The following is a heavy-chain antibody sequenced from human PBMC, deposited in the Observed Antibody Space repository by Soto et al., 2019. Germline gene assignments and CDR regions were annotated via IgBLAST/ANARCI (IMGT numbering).Heavy chain of an antibody. CDR2: IYYSGST. D-gene: IGHD3-3*01. J-gene: IGHJ4*02. Sequence: SETLSLTCTVSGGSISSSSYYWGWIRQPPGKGLEWIGSIYYSGSTYYNPSLKSRVTISVDTSKNQFSLKLSSVTAADTAVYYCATNLYDFWSGSVSDKEDYWGQGTMVTVYS. V-gene: IGHV4-39*01. CDR3: ATNLYDFWSGSVSDKEDY. CDR1: GGSISSSSYY.